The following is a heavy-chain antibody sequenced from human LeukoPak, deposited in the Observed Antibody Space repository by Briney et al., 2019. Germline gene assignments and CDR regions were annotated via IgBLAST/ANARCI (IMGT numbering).Heavy chain of an antibody. Sequence: AASVTVSCKTSGYRFTGYNMHWVRQAPGQGLEWMGWISAYNGNTNYAQKLQGRVTMTTDTSTSTAYMELRSLRSDDTAVYYCARDRTPYSSGWYYNWFDPWGQGTLVTVSS. CDR2: ISAYNGNT. J-gene: IGHJ5*02. CDR3: ARDRTPYSSGWYYNWFDP. D-gene: IGHD6-19*01. CDR1: GYRFTGYN. V-gene: IGHV1-18*04.